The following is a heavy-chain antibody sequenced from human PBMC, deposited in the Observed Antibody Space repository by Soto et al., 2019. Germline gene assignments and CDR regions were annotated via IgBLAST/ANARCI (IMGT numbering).Heavy chain of an antibody. CDR2: INHSGST. CDR3: ASVCSGGSCYSH. D-gene: IGHD2-15*01. Sequence: QVQLQQWGAGLLKPSETLSLTCAVYGGSFSGYYWSWIRQPPGKGLEWIGKINHSGSTNYNPSLKSRVTISVDTSKNHFSLKLSSVTAADTAVYYCASVCSGGSCYSHWGQGTLVTVSS. V-gene: IGHV4-34*01. CDR1: GGSFSGYY. J-gene: IGHJ4*02.